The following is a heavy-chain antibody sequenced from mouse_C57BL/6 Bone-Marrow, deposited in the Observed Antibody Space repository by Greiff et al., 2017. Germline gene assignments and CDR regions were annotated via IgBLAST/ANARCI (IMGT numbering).Heavy chain of an antibody. CDR2: IWTGGGT. V-gene: IGHV2-9-1*01. J-gene: IGHJ1*03. D-gene: IGHD2-1*01. CDR3: ARGDYYGNQRYFDV. Sequence: VQVVESGPGLVAPSQSLSITCTVSGFSLTSYAISWVRQPPGKGLEWLGVIWTGGGTNYNSALKSRLSISKDNSKSQVFLKMNSLQTDDTARYYCARGDYYGNQRYFDVWGTGTTVTVSS. CDR1: GFSLTSYA.